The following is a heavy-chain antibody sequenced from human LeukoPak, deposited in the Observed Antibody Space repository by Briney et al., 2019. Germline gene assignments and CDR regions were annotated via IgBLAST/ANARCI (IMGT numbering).Heavy chain of an antibody. CDR1: GFTFSSYH. Sequence: GGSLRLSCAASGFTFSSYHINWVRQAPGKGLEWVSSISSNSDYIYYADSVKGRFTISRDNAKNSLYLQMNSLRAEDTAVYYCARERYYYDSSGYYSTYYFDYWGQGTLVTVSS. CDR3: ARERYYYDSSGYYSTYYFDY. J-gene: IGHJ4*02. D-gene: IGHD3-22*01. CDR2: ISSNSDYI. V-gene: IGHV3-21*04.